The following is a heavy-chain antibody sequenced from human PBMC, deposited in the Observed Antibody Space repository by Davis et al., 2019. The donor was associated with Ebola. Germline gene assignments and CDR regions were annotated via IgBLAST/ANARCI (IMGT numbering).Heavy chain of an antibody. J-gene: IGHJ4*02. CDR3: ARWVAVSGLDY. D-gene: IGHD1-26*01. CDR2: IHPRDSDT. Sequence: GESLKISCQASGYSFTSYWIAWVRQMPGKGLEWVGMIHPRDSDTKYSPSLQGQVSLSTDNSISTAYLQWSSLKASDTAMYYCARWVAVSGLDYWGQGALVTVSS. CDR1: GYSFTSYW. V-gene: IGHV5-51*01.